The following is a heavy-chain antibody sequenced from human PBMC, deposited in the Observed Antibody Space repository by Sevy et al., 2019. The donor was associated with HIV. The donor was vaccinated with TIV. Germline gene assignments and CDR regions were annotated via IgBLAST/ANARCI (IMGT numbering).Heavy chain of an antibody. D-gene: IGHD4-17*01. CDR3: ARYGDYDPLYFDY. J-gene: IGHJ4*02. V-gene: IGHV1-3*01. CDR1: GYTFTSYA. CDR2: INAGNGNT. Sequence: ASVKVSCKASGYTFTSYAMHWVRQAPGQRLEWMGCINAGNGNTKYSQKFQGRVTITRDTSASTAYMELSSLRSEDTAVYYCARYGDYDPLYFDYWGQGTLVTVSS.